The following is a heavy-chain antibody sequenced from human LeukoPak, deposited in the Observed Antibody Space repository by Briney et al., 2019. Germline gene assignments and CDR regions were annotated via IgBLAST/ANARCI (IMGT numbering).Heavy chain of an antibody. Sequence: PGGSLRLSCAASGFTFSSYGMHWVRQAPGKGLEWVAFIRYDGSNKYYADSVKGRFTISRDNARNSLYLQMNSLRADDTAVYYCARLLEPATGYYMDVWGKGTTVTISS. V-gene: IGHV3-30*02. D-gene: IGHD5-24*01. J-gene: IGHJ6*03. CDR3: ARLLEPATGYYMDV. CDR2: IRYDGSNK. CDR1: GFTFSSYG.